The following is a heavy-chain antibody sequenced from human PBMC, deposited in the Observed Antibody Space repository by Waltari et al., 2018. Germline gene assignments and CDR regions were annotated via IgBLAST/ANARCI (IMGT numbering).Heavy chain of an antibody. Sequence: QVQLLQWGAGLLTPSETLSLTCAVYGGSFSGYYWSWLRQLPGKGLVWLGEINQKASPDYNPSLKSRATISIETSKNQFSLKLDSVTAADTGVYYCARGWLQVAPPYYYYMDVWDRGTAVTVSS. V-gene: IGHV4-34*01. D-gene: IGHD6-19*01. CDR3: ARGWLQVAPPYYYYMDV. CDR2: INQKASP. CDR1: GGSFSGYY. J-gene: IGHJ6*03.